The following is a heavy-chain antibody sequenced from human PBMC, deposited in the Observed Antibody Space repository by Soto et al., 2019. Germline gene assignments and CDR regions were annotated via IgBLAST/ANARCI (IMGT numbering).Heavy chain of an antibody. CDR3: AHRTGVTKEFQR. J-gene: IGHJ1*01. Sequence: QITLKESGPTLVKPTQTLTLTCTFSGFSLSNSGMGVGWIRQPPGKALEWLALIYWDDDKRYSPSLKNRLTITNDTSRNQVALTLSNIDAVVAATYDCAHRTGVTKEFQRWGQGTLVTVSS. D-gene: IGHD2-8*01. CDR2: IYWDDDK. CDR1: GFSLSNSGMG. V-gene: IGHV2-5*02.